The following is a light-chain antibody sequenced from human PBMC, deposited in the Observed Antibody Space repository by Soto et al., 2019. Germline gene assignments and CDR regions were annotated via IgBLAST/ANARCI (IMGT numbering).Light chain of an antibody. CDR2: EVS. CDR3: MQSTQLPPT. CDR1: DSLLHITGETF. Sequence: DVVMTQTPLSLSVAPGQPASISCNSMDSLLHITGETFLFWYLQKPGQSPQLLIYEVSTRVSGVPDRFSGSGSGTDFTLEISRVETDDVGIYYCMQSTQLPPTFGQGTRLEIK. J-gene: IGKJ5*01. V-gene: IGKV2D-29*02.